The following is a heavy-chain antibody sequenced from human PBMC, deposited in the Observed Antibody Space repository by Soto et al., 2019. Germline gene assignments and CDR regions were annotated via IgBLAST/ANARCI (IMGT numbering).Heavy chain of an antibody. Sequence: GGSLRLSCAASGFTFSSYGMHWVRQAPGKGLEWVAVIWYDGSNKYYADSVKGRFTISRDNSKNTLYLQMNSLRAEDTAVYYCARGGELVRYLDAFDIWGQGTMVTVSS. J-gene: IGHJ3*02. CDR3: ARGGELVRYLDAFDI. D-gene: IGHD6-6*01. CDR2: IWYDGSNK. V-gene: IGHV3-33*08. CDR1: GFTFSSYG.